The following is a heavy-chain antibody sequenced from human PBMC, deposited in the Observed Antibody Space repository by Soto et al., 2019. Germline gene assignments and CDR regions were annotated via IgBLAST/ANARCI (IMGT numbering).Heavy chain of an antibody. D-gene: IGHD1-26*01. V-gene: IGHV1-24*01. CDR1: GYTLTELS. CDR3: ARDGELRTYRARYYFDY. J-gene: IGHJ4*02. Sequence: ASVKVSCKVSGYTLTELSMHWVRQAPGKGLEWMGGFDPEDGETIYAQKFQGRVTMTEDTSTDTAYMELSSLRSEDTAVYYCARDGELRTYRARYYFDYWGQGTLVTVSS. CDR2: FDPEDGET.